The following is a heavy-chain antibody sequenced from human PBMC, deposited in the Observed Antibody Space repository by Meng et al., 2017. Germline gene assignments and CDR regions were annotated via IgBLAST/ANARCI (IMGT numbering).Heavy chain of an antibody. J-gene: IGHJ5*01. CDR1: GFAVRDYY. D-gene: IGHD4-23*01. Sequence: GRDLHGPGRSRRLSCAASGFAVRDYYMSWIRQAPGKGLECLSYISSSGATRYYADSVKDRFTISRDNARKLLYLQMNYLRPEDTAVYYCARSIPVTTPWFDSWGQGTLVTVSS. V-gene: IGHV3-11*01. CDR3: ARSIPVTTPWFDS. CDR2: ISSSGATR.